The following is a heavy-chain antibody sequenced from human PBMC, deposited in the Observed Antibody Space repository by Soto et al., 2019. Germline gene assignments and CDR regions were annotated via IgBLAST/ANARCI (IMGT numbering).Heavy chain of an antibody. V-gene: IGHV4-4*02. J-gene: IGHJ4*02. CDR1: GGSISSSNW. D-gene: IGHD6-13*01. CDR3: APNAEQQRPLDY. Sequence: QVQLQESGPGLVKPSGTLSLTCAVSGGSISSSNWWSWVRQPPGKGLEWIGEIYHSGSTNYNPSLNGRVTFAVDKPNNQSPLKLSSVTAADTAVYYCAPNAEQQRPLDYWGQGTLVTVSS. CDR2: IYHSGST.